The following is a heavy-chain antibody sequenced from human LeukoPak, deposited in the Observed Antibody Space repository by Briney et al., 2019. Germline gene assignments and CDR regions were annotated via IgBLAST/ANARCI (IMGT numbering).Heavy chain of an antibody. V-gene: IGHV3-7*03. J-gene: IGHJ4*02. D-gene: IGHD2-8*01. Sequence: GGSLRLSCAASGFTFSIYWMSWVRQAPGKGLEWVANIKQDGSERYYVDSVKGRFTLSRDNTKGSLFLQLNNLRAEDTAVYYCARDLGYCTNGVYHTRFDYWGQGTLVAVSS. CDR3: ARDLGYCTNGVYHTRFDY. CDR1: GFTFSIYW. CDR2: IKQDGSER.